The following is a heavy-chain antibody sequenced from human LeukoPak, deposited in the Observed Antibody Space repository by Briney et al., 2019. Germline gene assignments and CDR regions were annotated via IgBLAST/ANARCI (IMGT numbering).Heavy chain of an antibody. CDR3: ARALPTHYYDSSGWFDP. V-gene: IGHV4-4*07. D-gene: IGHD3-22*01. Sequence: SETLSLTCTVSGGSISSYYWSWIRQPAGKGLEWIGRIYTSGSTNYNPSLKSRVTMSVDTSKNQFSLKLSSVTAADTAVYYCARALPTHYYDSSGWFDPWGQGTLVTVSS. CDR1: GGSISSYY. J-gene: IGHJ5*02. CDR2: IYTSGST.